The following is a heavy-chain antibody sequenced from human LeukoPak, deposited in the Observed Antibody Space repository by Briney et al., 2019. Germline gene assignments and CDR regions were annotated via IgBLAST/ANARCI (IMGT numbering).Heavy chain of an antibody. CDR1: GYSFTNYW. J-gene: IGHJ3*01. CDR3: ARVGTSFDF. V-gene: IGHV5-10-1*01. Sequence: ESLKISCKGLGYSFTNYWITWVRQMPGKGLEWMGRIDPSDFYTDYSPSFQGHVLISADGSISTAYLQWSSLQASDTAMYYCARVGTSFDFWGQGTGVTVSS. D-gene: IGHD1-14*01. CDR2: IDPSDFYT.